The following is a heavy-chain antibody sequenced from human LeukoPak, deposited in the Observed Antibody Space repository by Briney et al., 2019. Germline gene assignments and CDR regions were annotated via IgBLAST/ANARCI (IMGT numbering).Heavy chain of an antibody. CDR2: IYHSGST. CDR3: ARAVVITSEYFQH. V-gene: IGHV4-31*03. CDR1: GGSISSGGYY. J-gene: IGHJ1*01. D-gene: IGHD3-22*01. Sequence: SETLSLTCTVSGGSISSGGYYWSWIRQHPGKGLEWIGYIYHSGSTYYNPSLKSRVTISVDRSKNQISLKLSSVTAADTAVYYCARAVVITSEYFQHWGQGTLVTVSS.